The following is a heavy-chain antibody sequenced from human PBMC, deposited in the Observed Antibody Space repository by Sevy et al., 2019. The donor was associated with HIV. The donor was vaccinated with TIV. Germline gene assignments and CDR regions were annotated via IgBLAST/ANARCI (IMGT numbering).Heavy chain of an antibody. CDR1: GFTFSSYA. V-gene: IGHV3-23*01. Sequence: GGSLRLSCAASGFTFSSYAMSWVRQAPGKGLEWVSAISGSGGSTYYADSVKGRFTISRDNSKNTLYLQMNSLRAEDTAVYYCAKFTPDYDILTGYSGREGYYFDYWGQGTLVTVSS. J-gene: IGHJ4*02. CDR2: ISGSGGST. CDR3: AKFTPDYDILTGYSGREGYYFDY. D-gene: IGHD3-9*01.